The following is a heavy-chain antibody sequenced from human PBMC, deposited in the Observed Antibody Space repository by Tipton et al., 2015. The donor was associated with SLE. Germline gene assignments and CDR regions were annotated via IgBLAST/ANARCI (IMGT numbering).Heavy chain of an antibody. J-gene: IGHJ4*02. Sequence: TLSLTCIVPGYSISSGFYWGWIRQPPGKGLEWIGNVYHDGSTFYNPSLKSRVTISVDTSKNHFSLRLTSVTAADTAVYYCARDPDYGDDADDYWGQGTLVTVSS. V-gene: IGHV4-38-2*02. D-gene: IGHD4-17*01. CDR3: ARDPDYGDDADDY. CDR2: VYHDGST. CDR1: GYSISSGFY.